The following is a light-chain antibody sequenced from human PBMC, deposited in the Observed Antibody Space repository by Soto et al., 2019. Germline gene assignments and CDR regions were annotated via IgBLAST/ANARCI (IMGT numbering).Light chain of an antibody. CDR2: LVS. J-gene: IGKJ5*01. Sequence: EIVMTQSPLILPVAPGEPASISCRSSQSLLYNHTYNYLDWYLQKPGQSPQLLIYLVSNRASGVPDRFSGSGTGTDFTLRVSRVEAEDVGTYYCMQTLQGVTFGQGTRLEIK. CDR3: MQTLQGVT. V-gene: IGKV2-28*01. CDR1: QSLLYNHTYNY.